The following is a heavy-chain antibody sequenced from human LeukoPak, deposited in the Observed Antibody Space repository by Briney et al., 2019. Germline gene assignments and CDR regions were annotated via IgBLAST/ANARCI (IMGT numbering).Heavy chain of an antibody. CDR2: VRSKANSYAT. CDR1: GFTFSGSA. CDR3: ARDYPGAFDY. V-gene: IGHV3-73*01. D-gene: IGHD3-16*01. J-gene: IGHJ4*02. Sequence: GGSLRLSCAASGFTFSGSAMHWVRQASGKGLEWVGRVRSKANSYATAYAASVKGRFTISRDDSKNTAYLQMNSLKTEDTAVYYCARDYPGAFDYWGQGTLVTVSS.